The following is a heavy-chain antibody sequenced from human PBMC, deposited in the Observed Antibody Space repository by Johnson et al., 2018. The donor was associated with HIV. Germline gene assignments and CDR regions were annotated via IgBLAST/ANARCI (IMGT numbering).Heavy chain of an antibody. V-gene: IGHV3-20*04. CDR2: INWVGTYT. Sequence: VQLVESGGGVVQPGRSLRLSCVASGFTFDDYGMSWFRQAPGKGLEWVSGINWVGTYTGYVASVKGRFTISRDNAKNSLYLQMNSLRAEDTAVYYCARDDTEADGAFDIWGQGTMVTVSS. D-gene: IGHD2-2*02. CDR1: GFTFDDYG. CDR3: ARDDTEADGAFDI. J-gene: IGHJ3*02.